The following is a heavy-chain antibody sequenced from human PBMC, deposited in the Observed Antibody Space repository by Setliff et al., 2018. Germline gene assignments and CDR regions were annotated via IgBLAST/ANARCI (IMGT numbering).Heavy chain of an antibody. CDR3: AKDGIAVMVYAILADC. J-gene: IGHJ4*02. D-gene: IGHD2-8*01. Sequence: PGGSLRLSCAASGFSFSNYAMSWARQAPGKGLEWVSTISGNDGRTYYADSVQGRFTISRDNTKNTLYLQMNSLSAEDTAVYYCAKDGIAVMVYAILADCWGQGTLVTVSS. CDR2: ISGNDGRT. V-gene: IGHV3-23*01. CDR1: GFSFSNYA.